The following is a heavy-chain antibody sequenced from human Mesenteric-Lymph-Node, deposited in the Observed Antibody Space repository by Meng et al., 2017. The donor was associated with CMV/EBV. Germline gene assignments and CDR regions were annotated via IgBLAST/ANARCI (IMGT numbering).Heavy chain of an antibody. CDR2: VYYSGST. V-gene: IGHV4-39*07. Sequence: GSLRLSCTVSGASISSSKYYWGWIRQSPGKGLEWIGSVYYSGSTYYTPSLKSRVTISVDTSKNQFSLKLSSVTAADTAVYYCARGLINYGMDVWGQGTTVTVSS. D-gene: IGHD2-8*01. CDR3: ARGLINYGMDV. CDR1: GASISSSKYY. J-gene: IGHJ6*02.